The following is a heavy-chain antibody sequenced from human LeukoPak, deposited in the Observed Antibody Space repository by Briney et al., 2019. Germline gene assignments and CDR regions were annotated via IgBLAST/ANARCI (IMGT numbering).Heavy chain of an antibody. CDR2: IYYSGST. V-gene: IGHV4-59*01. Sequence: PSETLSLTCTVSGGSIGSYYWSWIRQPPGKGLEWTGYIYYSGSTNYNPSLKSRVTISVDTSKNQFSLKLSSVTAADTAVYYCARFYYYDSSGYYPAFDIWGQGTMVTVSS. J-gene: IGHJ3*02. D-gene: IGHD3-22*01. CDR1: GGSIGSYY. CDR3: ARFYYYDSSGYYPAFDI.